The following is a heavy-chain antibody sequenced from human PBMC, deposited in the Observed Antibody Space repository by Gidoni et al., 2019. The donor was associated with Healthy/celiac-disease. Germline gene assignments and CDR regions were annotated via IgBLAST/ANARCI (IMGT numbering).Heavy chain of an antibody. CDR2: ISGSGGST. J-gene: IGHJ4*02. CDR1: GVTFSSYA. V-gene: IGHV3-23*01. CDR3: AKGDDILTGFDY. D-gene: IGHD3-9*01. Sequence: EVQLLESGGGLVQPGGSLRLSCAASGVTFSSYAMSWVRQAPGKGLEWVSAISGSGGSTYYADSVKGRFTISRDNSKNTLYLQMNSLRAEDTAVYYCAKGDDILTGFDYWGQGTLVTVSS.